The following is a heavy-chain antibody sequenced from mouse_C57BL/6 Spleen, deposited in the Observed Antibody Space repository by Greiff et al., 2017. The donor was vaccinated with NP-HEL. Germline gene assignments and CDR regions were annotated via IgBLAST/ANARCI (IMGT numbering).Heavy chain of an antibody. V-gene: IGHV1-69*01. CDR1: GYTFTSYW. CDR2: IDPSDSYT. Sequence: QVQLQQPGAELVMPGASVKLSCKASGYTFTSYWMHWVKQRPGQGLEWIGEIDPSDSYTNYNQKFKCKSTLTVDKSSSTAYMQLSSLTSEDSAVYYCAKPPRLRRRGNWYFDVWGTGTTVTVSS. J-gene: IGHJ1*03. CDR3: AKPPRLRRRGNWYFDV. D-gene: IGHD2-2*01.